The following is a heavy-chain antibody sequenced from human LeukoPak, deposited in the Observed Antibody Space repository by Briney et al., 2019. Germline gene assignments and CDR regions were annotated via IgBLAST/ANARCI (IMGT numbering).Heavy chain of an antibody. CDR1: GYPFTTYD. J-gene: IGHJ4*02. D-gene: IGHD3-10*01. V-gene: IGHV1-8*01. CDR2: MNPNSGNT. Sequence: ASVKVSCKASGYPFTTYDINWVRQATGQGLEWMGWMNPNSGNTGYVQKFQGRVTLTRNTSISTAYMELSSLRSEDTAVYYCASSITMVRGVPYWGQGTLVTVSS. CDR3: ASSITMVRGVPY.